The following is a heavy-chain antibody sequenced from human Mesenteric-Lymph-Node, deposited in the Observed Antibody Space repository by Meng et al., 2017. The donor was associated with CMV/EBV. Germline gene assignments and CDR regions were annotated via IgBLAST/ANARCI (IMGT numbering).Heavy chain of an antibody. D-gene: IGHD2-21*01. V-gene: IGHV1-69*05. Sequence: SVKVSCKASGGTFSSYAISWVRQAPGQGLEWMGGIIPIFGTANYAQKFQGRVTITTDESTSTAYMELRSLTSDDTATYYCATETLAGAFDYWGQGTLVTVSS. CDR1: GGTFSSYA. CDR3: ATETLAGAFDY. J-gene: IGHJ4*02. CDR2: IIPIFGTA.